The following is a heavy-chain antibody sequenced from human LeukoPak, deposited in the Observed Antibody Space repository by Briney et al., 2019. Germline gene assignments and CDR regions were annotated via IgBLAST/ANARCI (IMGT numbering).Heavy chain of an antibody. CDR2: ISWNSGSI. Sequence: PGGSLRLSCAASGFTFDDYAMHWVRQAPGKGLKWVSGISWNSGSIGYADSVKGRFTISRDNAKNSLYLQMNSLRAEDMALYYCAKGWFGELLYPSFDYWGQGTLVTVSS. D-gene: IGHD3-10*01. J-gene: IGHJ4*02. CDR3: AKGWFGELLYPSFDY. CDR1: GFTFDDYA. V-gene: IGHV3-9*03.